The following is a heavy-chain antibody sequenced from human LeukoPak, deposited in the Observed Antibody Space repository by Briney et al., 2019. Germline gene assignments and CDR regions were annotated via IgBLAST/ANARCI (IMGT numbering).Heavy chain of an antibody. D-gene: IGHD3/OR15-3a*01. CDR2: IKQDGSEK. CDR3: ATSRTFDY. CDR1: GFTFSSYW. J-gene: IGHJ4*02. V-gene: IGHV3-7*01. Sequence: GGSLRLSCAASGFTFSSYWMSWVRRAPGKGLEWVANIKQDGSEKYYVDSVKGRFTISRDNAKNSLYLQMNSLRVEDTAVHYCATSRTFDYWGQGTLLTVSS.